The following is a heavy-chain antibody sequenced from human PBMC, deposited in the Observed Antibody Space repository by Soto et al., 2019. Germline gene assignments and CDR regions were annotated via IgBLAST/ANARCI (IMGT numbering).Heavy chain of an antibody. CDR3: ARGRSNSNVGGY. V-gene: IGHV3-21*01. CDR1: GFTFSSYS. CDR2: ISSSSSYI. Sequence: GGSLRLSCAASGFTFSSYSMNWVRQAPGKGLEWVSSISSSSSYIYYADSVKGRFTISRDNAKNSLYLQMNSLRAEDTAVYYCARGRSNSNVGGYWGQGTLVTVSS. J-gene: IGHJ4*02. D-gene: IGHD6-13*01.